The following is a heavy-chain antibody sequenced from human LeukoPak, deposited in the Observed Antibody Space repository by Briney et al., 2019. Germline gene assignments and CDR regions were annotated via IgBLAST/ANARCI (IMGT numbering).Heavy chain of an antibody. CDR1: GGSTSSYY. Sequence: SETLSLTCTVSGGSTSSYYWSWIRQPPGKGLEWIGYIYYSGSTNYNPSLKSRVTISVDTSKNQFSLKLSSVTAADTAVYYCARVIRREYDSSGSNWFDPWGQGTLVTVSS. V-gene: IGHV4-59*01. J-gene: IGHJ5*02. D-gene: IGHD3-22*01. CDR2: IYYSGST. CDR3: ARVIRREYDSSGSNWFDP.